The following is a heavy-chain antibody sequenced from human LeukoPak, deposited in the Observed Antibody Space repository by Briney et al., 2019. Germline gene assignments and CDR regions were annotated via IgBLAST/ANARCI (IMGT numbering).Heavy chain of an antibody. J-gene: IGHJ4*02. Sequence: ASVKVSCKASGYTFTSYGISWVRQAPGQGLEWMGWISAYNGNTNYAQKLQGRVTITADESTSTAYMELSSLRSEDTAVYYCATIRAGYSSSWYGYWDYWGQGTLVTVSS. D-gene: IGHD6-13*01. CDR1: GYTFTSYG. CDR3: ATIRAGYSSSWYGYWDY. V-gene: IGHV1-18*01. CDR2: ISAYNGNT.